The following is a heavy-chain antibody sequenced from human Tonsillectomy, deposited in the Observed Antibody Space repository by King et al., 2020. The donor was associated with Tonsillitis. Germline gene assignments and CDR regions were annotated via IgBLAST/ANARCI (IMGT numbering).Heavy chain of an antibody. D-gene: IGHD4-17*01. V-gene: IGHV4-38-2*02. CDR3: ARDRSGDYSPRVVDY. J-gene: IGHJ4*02. CDR1: GYSISSAYY. Sequence: VQLQESGPGLVKPSETLSLTCAVSGYSISSAYYWGWIRQPPGKGLEWIGSIYHSGSTYYNPSLKSRVTISVDTSKNQFSLKLSSVTASDTAVYYCARDRSGDYSPRVVDYWGQGTLVTVSS. CDR2: IYHSGST.